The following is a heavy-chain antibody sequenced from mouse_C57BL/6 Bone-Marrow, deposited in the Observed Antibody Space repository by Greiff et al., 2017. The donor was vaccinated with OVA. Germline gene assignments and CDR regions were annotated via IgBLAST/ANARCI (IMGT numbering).Heavy chain of an antibody. V-gene: IGHV5-9*01. CDR1: GFTFSSYT. CDR3: AIHYYSNYGGFAY. D-gene: IGHD2-5*01. Sequence: EVQGVESGGGLVKPGGSLKLSCAASGFTFSSYTMSWVRQTPEKRLEWVATISGGGGNTYYPDSVKGRFTISRDNAKNTLYLQMSSLRSEDTALYYCAIHYYSNYGGFAYWGQGTLVTVSA. CDR2: ISGGGGNT. J-gene: IGHJ3*01.